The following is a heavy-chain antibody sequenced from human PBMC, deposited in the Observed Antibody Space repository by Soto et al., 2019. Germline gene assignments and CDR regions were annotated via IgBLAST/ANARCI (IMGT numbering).Heavy chain of an antibody. Sequence: SGPTLVNPTQTLTLTCTFSGFSLSTSGVGVGWIRQPPGKALEWLALIYWNDDKRYSPSLKSRLTITKDTSKNQVVLTMTNMDPVDTATYYCAHRLLAYCGGDCYSESQIWGQGTMVTVSS. CDR3: AHRLLAYCGGDCYSESQI. J-gene: IGHJ3*02. V-gene: IGHV2-5*01. D-gene: IGHD2-21*02. CDR2: IYWNDDK. CDR1: GFSLSTSGVG.